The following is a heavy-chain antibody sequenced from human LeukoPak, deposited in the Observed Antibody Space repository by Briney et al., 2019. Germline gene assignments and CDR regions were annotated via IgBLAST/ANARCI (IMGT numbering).Heavy chain of an antibody. CDR3: ARDSPAKYCITTTCLRGTGDNAFDV. J-gene: IGHJ3*01. V-gene: IGHV1-18*01. CDR2: ISAHNGKT. D-gene: IGHD2/OR15-2a*01. CDR1: GYNFINYG. Sequence: ASVKVSCKASGYNFINYGLSWVRQAPGQGLEWMGWISAHNGKTRYAQRVQGRVTMTRDTSTDTGYMELRSLRSDDTAVYYCARDSPAKYCITTTCLRGTGDNAFDVWGQGTMVTVSS.